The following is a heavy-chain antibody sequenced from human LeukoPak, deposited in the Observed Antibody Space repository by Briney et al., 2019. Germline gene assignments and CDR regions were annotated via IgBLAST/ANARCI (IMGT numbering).Heavy chain of an antibody. CDR3: ARDYGDSKGGLYYDY. J-gene: IGHJ4*02. Sequence: GESLKISCKGSGYSFTSYWIGWVRQRPGKGLEWMGVIYPGDSDTTYSPSFQGQVTMSADKSIDTAYLQWSSLKASDTAIYYCARDYGDSKGGLYYDYWGQGTLVTVSS. D-gene: IGHD4-17*01. CDR1: GYSFTSYW. V-gene: IGHV5-51*01. CDR2: IYPGDSDT.